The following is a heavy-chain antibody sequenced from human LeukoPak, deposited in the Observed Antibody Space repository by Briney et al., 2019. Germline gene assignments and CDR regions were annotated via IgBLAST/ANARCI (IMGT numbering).Heavy chain of an antibody. V-gene: IGHV4-34*01. D-gene: IGHD3-22*01. J-gene: IGHJ4*02. CDR1: GGSFSGYY. Sequence: SETLSLTCAVYGGSFSGYYWSWIRQPPGKGLEWIGEINHSGSTNYNPSLKSRVTISVDTSKNQFSLKLSSVTAADTAVYYCARGTGHYYVSSGYYLGLYYFDYWGQGTLVTVSS. CDR3: ARGTGHYYVSSGYYLGLYYFDY. CDR2: INHSGST.